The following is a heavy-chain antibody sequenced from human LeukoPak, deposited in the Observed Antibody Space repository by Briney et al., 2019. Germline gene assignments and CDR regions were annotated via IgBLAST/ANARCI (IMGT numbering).Heavy chain of an antibody. CDR1: GGSVSGYY. CDR2: VYYSGST. Sequence: SETLSLTCVVSGGSVSGYYWGWIRQPPGRGLEWIGYVYYSGSTNHNPSFKSRITISVDTSRNQFSLQLSSVTAADTAVYYCARIHRYCSGGACYVLDNWGQETLVAVSS. D-gene: IGHD2-15*01. CDR3: ARIHRYCSGGACYVLDN. V-gene: IGHV4-59*02. J-gene: IGHJ4*02.